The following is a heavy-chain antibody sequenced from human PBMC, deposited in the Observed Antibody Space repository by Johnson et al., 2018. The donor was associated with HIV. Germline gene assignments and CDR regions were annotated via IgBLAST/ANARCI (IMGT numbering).Heavy chain of an antibody. V-gene: IGHV3-66*03. CDR2: IYSGGST. Sequence: VQLVESGGGLIQPGGSLRLSCAASGFTVSSNYMTWVRQAPGTGLEWVSVIYSGGSTYYADSVKGRFTISRDNSKNTLYLQMNSLRAEDTAVYYCAREGSGSWLDAFDIWGQGTMVTVSS. J-gene: IGHJ3*02. D-gene: IGHD1-26*01. CDR3: AREGSGSWLDAFDI. CDR1: GFTVSSNY.